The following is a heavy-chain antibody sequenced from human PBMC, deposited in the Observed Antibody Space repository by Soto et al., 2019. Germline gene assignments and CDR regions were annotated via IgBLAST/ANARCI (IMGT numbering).Heavy chain of an antibody. CDR3: ARDRIAARPVYSSYGMDF. Sequence: ASVKVSCKASGYTFTSYAMHWVRQAPGQRLEWMGWINAGNGNTKYSQKFQGRVTITRDTSASTAYMELSSLRSEDTAVYYCARDRIAARPVYSSYGMDFWGQAPTLTVYS. V-gene: IGHV1-3*01. CDR2: INAGNGNT. CDR1: GYTFTSYA. D-gene: IGHD6-6*01. J-gene: IGHJ6*02.